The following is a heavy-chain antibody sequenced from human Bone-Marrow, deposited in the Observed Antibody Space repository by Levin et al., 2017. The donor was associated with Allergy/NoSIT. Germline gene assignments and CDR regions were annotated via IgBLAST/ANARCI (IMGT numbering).Heavy chain of an antibody. CDR2: ISGSGGTT. CDR1: GFTFSKYA. V-gene: IGHV3-23*01. Sequence: GESLKISCAASGFTFSKYAMNWVRQAPGKGLEWVSFISGSGGTTNYADSVKGRFTVSRDNSKNTLYLQMNSLRSEDTAVYFCAQRATLAGKEGYYYYGMDVWGQGTTVTASS. J-gene: IGHJ6*02. CDR3: AQRATLAGKEGYYYYGMDV. D-gene: IGHD6-19*01.